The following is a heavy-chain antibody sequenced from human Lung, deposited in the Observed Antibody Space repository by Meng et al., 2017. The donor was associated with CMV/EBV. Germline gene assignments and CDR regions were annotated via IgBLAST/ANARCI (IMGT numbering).Heavy chain of an antibody. Sequence: GESLKISCAASGFTFSSYSMNWVRQAPGKGLEWVSSISSSSYIYYADSVKGRFTISRDNAKNSLYLQMNSLRAEDTAVYYCARDSSSSYYYYGMDVWGQGXTVTVSS. CDR3: ARDSSSSYYYYGMDV. CDR2: ISSSSYI. D-gene: IGHD6-6*01. V-gene: IGHV3-21*01. J-gene: IGHJ6*02. CDR1: GFTFSSYS.